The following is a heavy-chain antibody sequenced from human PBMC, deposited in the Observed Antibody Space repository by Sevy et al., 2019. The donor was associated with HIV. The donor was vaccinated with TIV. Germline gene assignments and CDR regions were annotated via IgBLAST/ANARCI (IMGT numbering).Heavy chain of an antibody. D-gene: IGHD5-12*01. CDR2: ISSNGGST. Sequence: GGSLRLSCSASGFTFSSYAMHWVRQAPGKGLEDVSAISSNGGSTYYADSVKGRFTISRDNSKNTLYLQMSSLRAEDTAVYYCVKARRYRGAFDIWGQGTMVTVSS. CDR1: GFTFSSYA. CDR3: VKARRYRGAFDI. J-gene: IGHJ3*02. V-gene: IGHV3-64D*06.